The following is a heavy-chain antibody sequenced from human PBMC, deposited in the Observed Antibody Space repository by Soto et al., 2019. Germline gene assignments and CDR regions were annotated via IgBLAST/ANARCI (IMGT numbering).Heavy chain of an antibody. D-gene: IGHD2-15*01. J-gene: IGHJ4*02. CDR1: GGSFSGYY. Sequence: QVQLQQWGAGLLKPSETLSLTCTVYGGSFSGYYWSWIRQPPGKGLEWIGEINHSGSTNYNPSLKSRVTISVDTSKNQFSLKLSSVTAADTAVYYCARVDCSGGSCYSGGFDYWAQGTLVTVSS. CDR2: INHSGST. CDR3: ARVDCSGGSCYSGGFDY. V-gene: IGHV4-34*01.